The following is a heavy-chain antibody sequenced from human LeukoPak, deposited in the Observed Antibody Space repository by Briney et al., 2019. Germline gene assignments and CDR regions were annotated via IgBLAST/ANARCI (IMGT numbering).Heavy chain of an antibody. Sequence: GSLVLSCAASGFTFDDYAMHWVRQAPGKGLEWVSLISWDGVSTYYADSVKGRFTISRDNSKNSLYLQMNSLRAEDTALYYCAKDIYPVPPGGSKVWGSSKHDYGMDVWGQGTTVTVSS. CDR1: GFTFDDYA. J-gene: IGHJ6*02. V-gene: IGHV3-43D*03. CDR3: AKDIYPVPPGGSKVWGSSKHDYGMDV. CDR2: ISWDGVST. D-gene: IGHD3-16*01.